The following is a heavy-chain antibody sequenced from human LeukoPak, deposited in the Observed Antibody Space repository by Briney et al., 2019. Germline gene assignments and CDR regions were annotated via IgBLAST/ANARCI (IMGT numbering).Heavy chain of an antibody. CDR3: AARGDGYNSFDY. J-gene: IGHJ4*02. Sequence: PSETLSLTCAVSGYSISSGYYWGWIRQPPGKGLEWIGSIYYSGSTYYNPSLKSRVTISVDTSKNQFSLKLSSVTAADTAVYYCAARGDGYNSFDYWGQGTLVTVSS. CDR2: IYYSGST. D-gene: IGHD5-24*01. V-gene: IGHV4-38-2*01. CDR1: GYSISSGYY.